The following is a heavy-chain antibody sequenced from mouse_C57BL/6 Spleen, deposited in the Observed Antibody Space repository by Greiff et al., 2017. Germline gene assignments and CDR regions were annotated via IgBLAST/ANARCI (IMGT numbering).Heavy chain of an antibody. CDR1: GYSFTGYY. V-gene: IGHV1-43*01. D-gene: IGHD2-1*01. J-gene: IGHJ3*01. CDR2: INPSTGGT. CDR3: ERDYGNPPLGY. Sequence: SGYSFTGYYMHWVKQSSEKSLEWIGEINPSTGGTSYNQKFKGKATLTVDKSSSTAYMQLKSLTSEDSAVYYCERDYGNPPLGYWGQGTLVTVSA.